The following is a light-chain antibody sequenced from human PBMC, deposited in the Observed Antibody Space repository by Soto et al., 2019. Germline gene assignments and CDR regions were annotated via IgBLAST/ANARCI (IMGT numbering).Light chain of an antibody. CDR1: SSNIGSNY. CDR2: RND. CDR3: ASWDDRLSVGI. Sequence: QTVVSQPPSASGTPGQGVSISCSGSSSNIGSNYVYWYQQFPGRAPKLLMYRNDERPSGVPDRFSGSKSGTSASLAISGLRSEDEAEYYCASWDDRLSVGIFGGGTKLTVL. V-gene: IGLV1-47*01. J-gene: IGLJ2*01.